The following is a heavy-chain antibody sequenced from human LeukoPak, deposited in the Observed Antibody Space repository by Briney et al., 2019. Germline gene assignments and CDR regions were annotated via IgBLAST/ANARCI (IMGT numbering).Heavy chain of an antibody. CDR1: GVTFSSYS. Sequence: PGGSLRLSCAASGVTFSSYSMNWVRQAPGKGLEWVSSISSSSSYIYYADSVKGRFTISRDNAKNSLYLQMNSLRAEDTAVYYCARDLEPGPILPAVRAFDIWGQGTMVTVSS. D-gene: IGHD2/OR15-2a*01. V-gene: IGHV3-21*01. CDR3: ARDLEPGPILPAVRAFDI. J-gene: IGHJ3*02. CDR2: ISSSSSYI.